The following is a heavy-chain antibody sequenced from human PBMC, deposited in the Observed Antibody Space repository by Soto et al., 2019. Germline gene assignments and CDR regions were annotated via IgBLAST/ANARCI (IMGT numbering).Heavy chain of an antibody. CDR2: IDPSDSYT. CDR1: GYSFTSYW. J-gene: IGHJ3*02. V-gene: IGHV5-10-1*01. D-gene: IGHD5-12*01. Sequence: GESLKISCKGSGYSFTSYWISWVRQMPGKGLEWMGRIDPSDSYTNYSPSFQGHVTISADKSISTAYLQWSSLKASDTAMYYCASEISRDGYNLLFAFDIWGQGTMVTVSS. CDR3: ASEISRDGYNLLFAFDI.